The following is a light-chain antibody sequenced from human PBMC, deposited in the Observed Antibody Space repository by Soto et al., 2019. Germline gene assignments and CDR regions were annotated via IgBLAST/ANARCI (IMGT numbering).Light chain of an antibody. CDR2: SNN. CDR1: SSNFGSNT. V-gene: IGLV1-44*01. J-gene: IGLJ2*01. CDR3: VAWDASLKGYVV. Sequence: QSVLTQPPSASGTPGQRVTISCSGSSSNFGSNTVNWYQQLPGTAPKLVIYSNNQRPSGVPDRFSGSKSGTSASLAISGLQSEDEADYYCVAWDASLKGYVVLGGGTKVTVL.